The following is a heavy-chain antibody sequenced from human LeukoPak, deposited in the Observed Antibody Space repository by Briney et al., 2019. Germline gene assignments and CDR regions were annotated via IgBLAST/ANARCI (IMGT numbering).Heavy chain of an antibody. V-gene: IGHV4-59*02. D-gene: IGHD5-18*01. CDR3: ARGDTAMVM. J-gene: IGHJ4*02. CDR2: IYYSGST. CDR1: GGSVSTYY. Sequence: SETLYLTCTVSGGSVSTYYWSRIRQPPGKGLEWIVYIYYSGSTNYNPSLKSRVTISVDTSKNQFSLKLSSVTAADTAVYYCARGDTAMVMWGQGTLVTVSS.